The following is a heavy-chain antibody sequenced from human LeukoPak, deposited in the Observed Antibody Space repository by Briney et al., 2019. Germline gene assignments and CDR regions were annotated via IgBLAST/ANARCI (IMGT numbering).Heavy chain of an antibody. Sequence: SETLSLTCAVYGGSLSDYYWSWIRQPPGKGLEWIGEINHSGSTNYNPSLKSRVTISVDTSKNQFSLKLSSVTAADTAVYFCARLSTHDAFEIWGQGTMVTVSP. CDR1: GGSLSDYY. J-gene: IGHJ3*02. D-gene: IGHD3-3*02. CDR2: INHSGST. CDR3: ARLSTHDAFEI. V-gene: IGHV4-34*01.